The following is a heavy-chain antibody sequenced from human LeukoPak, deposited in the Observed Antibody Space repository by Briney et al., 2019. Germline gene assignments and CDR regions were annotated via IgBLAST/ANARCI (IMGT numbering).Heavy chain of an antibody. V-gene: IGHV4-34*01. CDR2: INHSGST. Sequence: SETLSLTCAVYGGSFSGYYWSWIRQPPGEGLEWIGEINHSGSTNYNPSLKSRVTISVDTSKNQFSLKLSSVTAADTAVYYCARGPGATSPPFDYWGQGTLVTVSS. CDR1: GGSFSGYY. D-gene: IGHD5-24*01. J-gene: IGHJ4*02. CDR3: ARGPGATSPPFDY.